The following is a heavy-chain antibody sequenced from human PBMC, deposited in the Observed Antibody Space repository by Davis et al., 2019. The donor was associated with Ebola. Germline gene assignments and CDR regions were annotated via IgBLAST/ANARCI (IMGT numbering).Heavy chain of an antibody. CDR3: ATSNWFDP. J-gene: IGHJ5*02. Sequence: SETLSLTCTVSGVSIRSGEYYWSWIRQPPGKGLEWLGEINHSGSTNYNPSLKSRVTISVDTSKNQFSLKLSSVTAADTSVYYCATSNWFDPWGQGTLVTVSS. CDR2: INHSGST. CDR1: GVSIRSGEYY. V-gene: IGHV4-34*01.